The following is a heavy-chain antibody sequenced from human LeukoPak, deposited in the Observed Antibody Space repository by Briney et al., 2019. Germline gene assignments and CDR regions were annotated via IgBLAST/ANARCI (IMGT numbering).Heavy chain of an antibody. Sequence: GGSLRLSCAASGFSFSSYSMNWVRQAPGKGLEWVSSISGSSVYIYYADSVKGRFTISRDNAKNSLHLQMNSLRAEDTAVYYCARIGYYYYYGMDVWGQGTTVTVSS. CDR2: ISGSSVYI. CDR3: ARIGYYYYYGMDV. J-gene: IGHJ6*02. V-gene: IGHV3-21*01. CDR1: GFSFSSYS.